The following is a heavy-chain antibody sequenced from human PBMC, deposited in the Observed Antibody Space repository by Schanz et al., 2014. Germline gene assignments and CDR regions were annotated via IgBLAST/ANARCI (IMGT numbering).Heavy chain of an antibody. V-gene: IGHV3-33*01. CDR3: ARPRFDYGEVDY. Sequence: QVQLVESGGGVVQFGRSLRLSCVASGFTFSSYGMHWVRQAPGKGLEWVAVIWNNGVTKYYADSVRGRFTISRDRFQNTLYLRMSSLRAEDMAVYYCARPRFDYGEVDYWGQGTLVTVSS. D-gene: IGHD4-17*01. J-gene: IGHJ4*02. CDR2: IWNNGVTK. CDR1: GFTFSSYG.